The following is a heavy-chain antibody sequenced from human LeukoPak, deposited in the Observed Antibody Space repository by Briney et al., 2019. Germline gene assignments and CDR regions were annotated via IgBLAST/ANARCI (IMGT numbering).Heavy chain of an antibody. Sequence: GGSLRLSCAASGFTFSSYVMTWVRQAPGKGLEWVSGISGSGGSTYYADPAKGRFTISRDNAKNSLYLQMNSLRAEDTAVYYCARGWGVTRGWFDPWGQGTLVTVSS. V-gene: IGHV3-23*01. CDR2: ISGSGGST. J-gene: IGHJ5*02. D-gene: IGHD3-16*01. CDR3: ARGWGVTRGWFDP. CDR1: GFTFSSYV.